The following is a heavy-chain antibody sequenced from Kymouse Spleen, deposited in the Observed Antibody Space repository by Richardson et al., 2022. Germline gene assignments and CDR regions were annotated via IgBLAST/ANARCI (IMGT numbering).Heavy chain of an antibody. V-gene: IGHV4-39*01. CDR2: IYYSGST. J-gene: IGHJ4*02. CDR3: ARHLSITGTPYYFDY. CDR1: GGSISSSSYY. Sequence: QLQLQESGPGLVKPSETLSLTCTVSGGSISSSSYYWGWIRQPPGKGLEWIGSIYYSGSTYYNPSLKSRVTISVDTSKNQFSLKLSSVTAADTAVYYCARHLSITGTPYYFDYWGQGTLVTVSS. D-gene: IGHD1-7*01.